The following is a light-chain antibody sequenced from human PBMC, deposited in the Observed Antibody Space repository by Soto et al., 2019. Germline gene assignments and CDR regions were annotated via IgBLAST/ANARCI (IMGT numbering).Light chain of an antibody. Sequence: DIQMAQSPSSLSAFVGDRVTITCRASRTISTYLNWYQQKPGRAPRLLIHSASSLQSGIPPRFTGSGSGTEFTLTISGLQPEDFATYDCQQSNSMPWTFGPGTEV. CDR1: RTISTY. J-gene: IGKJ1*01. CDR2: SAS. V-gene: IGKV1-39*01. CDR3: QQSNSMPWT.